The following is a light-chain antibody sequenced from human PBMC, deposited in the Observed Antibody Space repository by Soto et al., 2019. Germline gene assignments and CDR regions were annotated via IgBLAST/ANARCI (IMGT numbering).Light chain of an antibody. V-gene: IGLV2-23*01. J-gene: IGLJ2*01. CDR3: CSYTGSITYVV. Sequence: QSALTQPASVSGSPGQSITISCTGTSSDVGSYNLVSWYQQHPGKAPKLMIYEGSKRPSGVSNRLSGSKSGNTASLTICGLQAEDEADSYCCSYTGSITYVVFGGGTKLTVL. CDR1: SSDVGSYNL. CDR2: EGS.